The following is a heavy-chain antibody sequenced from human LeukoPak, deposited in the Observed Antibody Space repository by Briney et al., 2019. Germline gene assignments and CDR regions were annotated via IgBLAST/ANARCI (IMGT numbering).Heavy chain of an antibody. CDR1: GGSFSGYY. CDR2: INHSGST. Sequence: PSETESLTCAVYGGSFSGYYWSWIRQPPGKGLEWIGEINHSGSTNYNPSLKSRVTISVDTSKNQFSLKLSSVTAADTAVYYCARRGTITVFGIIEVYYFDYWGQGTLVTVSS. V-gene: IGHV4-34*01. J-gene: IGHJ4*02. D-gene: IGHD3-3*01. CDR3: ARRGTITVFGIIEVYYFDY.